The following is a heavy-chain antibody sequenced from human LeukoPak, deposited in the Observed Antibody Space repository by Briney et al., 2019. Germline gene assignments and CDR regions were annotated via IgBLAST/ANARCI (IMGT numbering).Heavy chain of an antibody. CDR1: GYTFNTYW. D-gene: IGHD2-21*02. CDR2: IHPGDSDT. Sequence: GESLKISCKGSGYTFNTYWIGWVRQMPGKGLEWMGIIHPGDSDTRYRPSFQGQVTISADKSIGTAFLQWSSLKASDSAMYYCARRSVYCGGDCPDDAFDIWGQGTMVTVSS. J-gene: IGHJ3*02. V-gene: IGHV5-51*01. CDR3: ARRSVYCGGDCPDDAFDI.